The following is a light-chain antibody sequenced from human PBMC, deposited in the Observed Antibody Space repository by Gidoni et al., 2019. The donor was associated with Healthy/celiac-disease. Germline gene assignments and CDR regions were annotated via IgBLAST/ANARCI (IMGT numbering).Light chain of an antibody. J-gene: IGKJ2*01. CDR1: QSVSSS. V-gene: IGKV3-11*01. CDR2: DAS. CDR3: QQRSNWPPMYT. Sequence: IVLTQSPATLSLSPGERATLSCRASQSVSSSLAWYQQKPGQAPRLLIYDASNRATGIPARFSGSGSGTDFTLTISSLEPEDFAVYYCQQRSNWPPMYTFGQXTKLEIK.